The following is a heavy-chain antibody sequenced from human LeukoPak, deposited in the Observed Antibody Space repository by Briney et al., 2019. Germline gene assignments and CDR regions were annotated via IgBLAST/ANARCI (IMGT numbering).Heavy chain of an antibody. CDR3: ARGRGLYSYGPRAFDI. D-gene: IGHD5-18*01. CDR1: GGSFSGYY. J-gene: IGHJ3*02. V-gene: IGHV4-34*01. CDR2: INPRGST. Sequence: PSETLSLTCAVYGGSFSGYYCSWVRQPPGKGLEWIGEINPRGSTNYNPSLTSPVTIPVGTTKTQFSLTRSSVTAADTAVYYCARGRGLYSYGPRAFDIWGQGTMVTVSS.